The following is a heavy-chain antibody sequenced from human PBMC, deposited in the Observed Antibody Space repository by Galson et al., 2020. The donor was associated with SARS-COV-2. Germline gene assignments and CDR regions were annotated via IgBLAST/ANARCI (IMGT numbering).Heavy chain of an antibody. Sequence: SETLSLTCTVSGGSISSGGYYWSWIRQHPGKGLEWIGYIYYSGSTYYNPSLKSRVTISVDTSKNQFSLKLSSVTAADTAVYYCARDRIKNCSGGSCYSVLWGQGTLVTVSS. CDR3: ARDRIKNCSGGSCYSVL. D-gene: IGHD2-15*01. CDR2: IYYSGST. V-gene: IGHV4-31*03. J-gene: IGHJ4*02. CDR1: GGSISSGGYY.